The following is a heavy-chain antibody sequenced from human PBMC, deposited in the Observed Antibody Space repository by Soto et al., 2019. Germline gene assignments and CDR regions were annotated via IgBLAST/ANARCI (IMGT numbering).Heavy chain of an antibody. D-gene: IGHD6-6*01. J-gene: IGHJ5*02. CDR3: AKDGAQLVRNNWFDP. CDR1: GFTFSSYA. V-gene: IGHV3-23*01. CDR2: ISGSGGST. Sequence: EVQLLESGGGLVQPGGSLRLSCAASGFTFSSYAMSWVRQAPGKGLEWVSAISGSGGSTYYADSVKGRFTISSDNSKKTLYLQMNSLRAEDTAVYYCAKDGAQLVRNNWFDPWGQGTLVTVSS.